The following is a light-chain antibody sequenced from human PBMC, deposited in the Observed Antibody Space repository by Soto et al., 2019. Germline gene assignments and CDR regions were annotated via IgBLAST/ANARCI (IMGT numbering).Light chain of an antibody. J-gene: IGKJ1*01. V-gene: IGKV3-20*01. CDR1: QSVSSSY. CDR3: HQFGYSPRT. CDR2: GAS. Sequence: GLTQSPGTLSLSPGERATLSCSASQSVSSSYLAWYQQKPGQAPRLLIYGASSRATGIPDRFSGSGSGTDFTLAIRRLEPEDFAVYYCHQFGYSPRTFGQGTKVDI.